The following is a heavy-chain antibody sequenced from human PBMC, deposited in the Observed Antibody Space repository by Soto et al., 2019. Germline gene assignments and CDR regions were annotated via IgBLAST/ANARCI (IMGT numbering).Heavy chain of an antibody. J-gene: IGHJ5*02. V-gene: IGHV1-18*01. Sequence: ASVKVSCKASGYTFTSYGISWVRQAPGQGLEWMGWISAYNGNTNYAQKLQGRVTMTTDTSTSTAYMELRSLRSDDTAVHYCAVPSQLYGDYWFDPWGQGTLVTVSS. CDR1: GYTFTSYG. CDR2: ISAYNGNT. CDR3: AVPSQLYGDYWFDP. D-gene: IGHD4-17*01.